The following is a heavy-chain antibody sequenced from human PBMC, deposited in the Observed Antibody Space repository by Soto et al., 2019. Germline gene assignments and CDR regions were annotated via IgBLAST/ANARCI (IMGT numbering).Heavy chain of an antibody. CDR1: GYTFTNFG. Sequence: QVQLVQSGAAVKKPGASVKVSCKASGYTFTNFGISWVRQARGQGLEWMGWIRAYNGNTNYAENFHGRVTMTTETATSTAYRELRSLRSDDKALDYSARGGPTITYWGQGTLVPVSS. CDR3: ARGGPTITY. J-gene: IGHJ4*02. CDR2: IRAYNGNT. V-gene: IGHV1-18*01. D-gene: IGHD5-12*01.